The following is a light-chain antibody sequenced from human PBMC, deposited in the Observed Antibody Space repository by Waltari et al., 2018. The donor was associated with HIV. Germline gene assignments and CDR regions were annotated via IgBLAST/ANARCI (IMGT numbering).Light chain of an antibody. CDR3: QSYDNTLGGVV. CDR1: NSNVGAGFD. V-gene: IGLV1-40*01. Sequence: QSVLIQPPSVSGAPGHNVTIACAGTNSNVGAGFDVNWYQQFPGVAPKIVIYGNTKRPAGATDRFSGSKSDTSASLAITGLRAEDEADYHCQSYDNTLGGVVFGGGTKLTVL. CDR2: GNT. J-gene: IGLJ2*01.